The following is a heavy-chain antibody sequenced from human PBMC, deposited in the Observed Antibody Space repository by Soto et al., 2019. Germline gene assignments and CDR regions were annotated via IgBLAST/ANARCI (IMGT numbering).Heavy chain of an antibody. Sequence: QVQLVQSGAEVKKPGSSVKVSCKASAGTFSSYTISWVRQAPGQGLEWMGRIIPILGIANYAQKFQGRVTHNADKSTGTTQPEVVRLRFDGSDADYSAWGFVYGHHAQHDSYYYGMEVAGQGNTVTVSS. D-gene: IGHD3-10*01. V-gene: IGHV1-69*02. J-gene: IGHJ6*02. CDR2: IIPILGIA. CDR1: AGTFSSYT. CDR3: AWGFVYGHHAQHDSYYYGMEV.